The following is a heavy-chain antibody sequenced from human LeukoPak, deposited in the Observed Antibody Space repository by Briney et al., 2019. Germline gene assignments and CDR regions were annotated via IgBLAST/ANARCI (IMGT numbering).Heavy chain of an antibody. V-gene: IGHV4-30-4*08. J-gene: IGHJ4*02. CDR1: GGSISSGDYY. D-gene: IGHD3-3*01. Sequence: SQTLSLTCTVSGGSISSGDYYWSWIRQPPGKGLEWIGYIYYSGSTYYNPSLKSRVTISVDTSKNQFSLKLSSVTAADTAVYYCARAESLRFLASRSPLFDYWGQGTLVTVSS. CDR2: IYYSGST. CDR3: ARAESLRFLASRSPLFDY.